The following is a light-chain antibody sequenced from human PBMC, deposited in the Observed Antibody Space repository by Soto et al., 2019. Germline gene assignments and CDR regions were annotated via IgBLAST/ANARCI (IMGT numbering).Light chain of an antibody. Sequence: QSALTQPASVSGSPGQSITISCTGASSDVANYNLVSWYQQHPGKAPKLLIHEVTKRPSGVSNRFSASKSGNTASLSISGLQAEDEADYYCCSYAAGDYAVCGGGTKLTVL. CDR1: SSDVANYNL. CDR2: EVT. J-gene: IGLJ3*02. CDR3: CSYAAGDYAV. V-gene: IGLV2-23*02.